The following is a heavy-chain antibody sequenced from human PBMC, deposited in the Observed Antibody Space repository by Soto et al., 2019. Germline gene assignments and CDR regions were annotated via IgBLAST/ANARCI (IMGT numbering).Heavy chain of an antibody. CDR3: ARARYTKYDYDY. CDR1: GYTFTSYD. D-gene: IGHD5-12*01. Sequence: QVQLVQSGAEVKKPGASVKVSCKASGYTFTSYDINWVRQATGQGLEWMGWMNLNNGNTGYAQKFQGRVTMTRNTSISTPYMELSSLRSEDTGVYYCARARYTKYDYDYWGQGTLVTVSS. V-gene: IGHV1-8*01. J-gene: IGHJ4*02. CDR2: MNLNNGNT.